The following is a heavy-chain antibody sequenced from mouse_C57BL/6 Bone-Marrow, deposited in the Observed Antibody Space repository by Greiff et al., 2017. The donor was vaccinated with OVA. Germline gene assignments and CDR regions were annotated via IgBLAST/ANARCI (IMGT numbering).Heavy chain of an antibody. Sequence: QVQLKESGAELVKPGASVKISCKASGYTFSTYWMNWVKQRPGKGLEWIGQIYPGDGDTNYNGKFKGKATLTADKSSSTAYMQLSSLTAADSAVYFCARGAYWGQGTLVTVSS. V-gene: IGHV1-80*01. CDR2: IYPGDGDT. CDR1: GYTFSTYW. J-gene: IGHJ3*01. CDR3: ARGAY.